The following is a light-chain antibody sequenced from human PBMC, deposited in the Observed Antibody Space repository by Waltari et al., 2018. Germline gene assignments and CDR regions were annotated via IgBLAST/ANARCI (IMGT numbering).Light chain of an antibody. CDR3: NSYAGSNTVI. CDR2: EVN. J-gene: IGLJ2*01. V-gene: IGLV2-8*01. CDR1: RTDVAGHHS. Sequence: QSALTQPPSASGSPGQSVPPPCTGPRTDVAGHHSVSWYQHHPGKAPKLIIYEVNKRPSGVPDRFSGSKSANTASLTVSGLQTEDEADYYCNSYAGSNTVIFGGGTKLTVL.